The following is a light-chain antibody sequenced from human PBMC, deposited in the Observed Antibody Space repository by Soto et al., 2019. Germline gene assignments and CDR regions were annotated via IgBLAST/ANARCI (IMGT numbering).Light chain of an antibody. J-gene: IGKJ1*01. Sequence: DIQLTQSPSTLSASVGDRVTITCRASETISLWLAGYQQKPGKAPKLLMYKASTLESGVPSRFSGSGSGTEFTLSISGLQPDEFATYYCQQYDTDAWTFGQGTK. CDR1: ETISLW. CDR3: QQYDTDAWT. CDR2: KAS. V-gene: IGKV1-5*03.